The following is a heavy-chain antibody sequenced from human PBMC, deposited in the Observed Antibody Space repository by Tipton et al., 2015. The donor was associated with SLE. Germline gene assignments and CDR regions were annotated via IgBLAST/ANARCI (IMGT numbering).Heavy chain of an antibody. CDR3: ARDYYGSGFDAFDI. CDR1: GGSISTYY. V-gene: IGHV4-59*01. J-gene: IGHJ3*02. Sequence: TLSLTCTVSGGSISTYYWSWIRQPPKQGLEWIGWIYHTGSTDYNPSLKSRVTISVDTSKNQFSLRLSPVTAADTAVYYCARDYYGSGFDAFDIWGQGTMVTVPS. CDR2: IYHTGST. D-gene: IGHD3-10*01.